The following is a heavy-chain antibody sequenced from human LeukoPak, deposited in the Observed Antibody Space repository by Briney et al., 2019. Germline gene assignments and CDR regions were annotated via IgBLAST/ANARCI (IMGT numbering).Heavy chain of an antibody. CDR2: IYSSGST. CDR3: ARGIAAAPERAFDI. V-gene: IGHV4-61*02. J-gene: IGHJ3*02. D-gene: IGHD6-13*01. CDR1: GGSISSGGYY. Sequence: SQTLSLTCTVSGGSISSGGYYWSWIRQPAGKGLEWIGRIYSSGSTTYNPSLKSQVTMSVDTSKNQFSLKMTTVTAADTAVYYCARGIAAAPERAFDIWGQGTMVTVSS.